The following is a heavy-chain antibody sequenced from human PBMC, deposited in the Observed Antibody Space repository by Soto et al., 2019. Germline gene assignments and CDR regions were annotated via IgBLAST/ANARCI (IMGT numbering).Heavy chain of an antibody. Sequence: GESLKISCKGSGYSFTSYWIGWVRQMPGKGLEWMGIIYPGDSDTRYSPSFQGQVTISADKSISTAYLQWSSLKASDTAMYYCARTTAAGKYYYGLDVWGQGTTVTVSS. J-gene: IGHJ6*02. CDR2: IYPGDSDT. D-gene: IGHD6-13*01. V-gene: IGHV5-51*01. CDR1: GYSFTSYW. CDR3: ARTTAAGKYYYGLDV.